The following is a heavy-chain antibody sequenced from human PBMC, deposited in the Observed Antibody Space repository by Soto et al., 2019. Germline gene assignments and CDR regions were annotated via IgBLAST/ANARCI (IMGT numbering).Heavy chain of an antibody. CDR1: GYSFTSYW. J-gene: IGHJ5*02. Sequence: PGGSLKISCKGSGYSFTSYWFGWVRQMPGKGLEGMGIIYPGESYTRYSPSFQGQVTISADKSISTAYLQWSSLKASDTAMYYCARDGLPVFGVVIMGNWFDPWGQGTLVTVSS. CDR3: ARDGLPVFGVVIMGNWFDP. CDR2: IYPGESYT. V-gene: IGHV5-51*01. D-gene: IGHD3-3*01.